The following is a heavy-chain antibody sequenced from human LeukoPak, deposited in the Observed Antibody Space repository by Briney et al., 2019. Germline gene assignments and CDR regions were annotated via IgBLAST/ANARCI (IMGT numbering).Heavy chain of an antibody. CDR3: AREDDSSGYYFRPWDY. J-gene: IGHJ4*02. CDR1: GFTFSDYY. V-gene: IGHV3-11*01. D-gene: IGHD3-22*01. Sequence: GGSLRLSCAASGFTFSDYYMSWIRQAPGKGLEWVSYISSSGSTKYYADSVKGRFTISRDNAKNSLYLQMNSLRAEDTAVYYCAREDDSSGYYFRPWDYWGQGTLVTVSS. CDR2: ISSSGSTK.